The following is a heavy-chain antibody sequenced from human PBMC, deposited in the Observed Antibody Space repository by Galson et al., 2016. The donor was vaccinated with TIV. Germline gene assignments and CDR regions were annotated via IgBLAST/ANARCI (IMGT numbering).Heavy chain of an antibody. D-gene: IGHD3-22*01. CDR3: ARDRSTYYFDSSGYSPFDY. Sequence: TLSLTCGVPGYSINSGYYWGWIRQPPGKGLEWIGSIYHSGMTYYNPSLESRVTISVDTSKNRFSLRLNSVTAADTAVYYCARDRSTYYFDSSGYSPFDYWGQGTLVTVSS. V-gene: IGHV4-38-2*02. CDR1: GYSINSGYY. J-gene: IGHJ4*02. CDR2: IYHSGMT.